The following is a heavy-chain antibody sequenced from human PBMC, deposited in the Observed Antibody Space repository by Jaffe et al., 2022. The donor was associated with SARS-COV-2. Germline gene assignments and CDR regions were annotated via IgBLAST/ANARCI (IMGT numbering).Heavy chain of an antibody. CDR1: GGSISSGGYS. CDR2: IYHSGST. Sequence: QLQLQESGSGLVKPSQTLSLTCAVSGGSISSGGYSWSWIRQPPGKGLEWIGYIYHSGSTYYNPSLKSRVTISVDRSKNQFSLKLSSVTAADTAVYYCARDAYGDYESAYFQHWGQGTLVTVSS. D-gene: IGHD4-17*01. V-gene: IGHV4-30-2*01. J-gene: IGHJ1*01. CDR3: ARDAYGDYESAYFQH.